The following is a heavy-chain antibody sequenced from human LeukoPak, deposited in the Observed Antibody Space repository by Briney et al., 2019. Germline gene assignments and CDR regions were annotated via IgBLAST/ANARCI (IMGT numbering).Heavy chain of an antibody. CDR2: ISAYNGNT. J-gene: IGHJ6*03. V-gene: IGHV1-18*01. CDR3: ASGATRMKVVPAAMGPHYYYYYMDV. Sequence: GASVKVSCKASGYTFTSYGISWVRQAPGQGLEWMGWISAYNGNTNYAQKLQGRVTMTTDTSTSTAYMELRSLRSDDTAVYYCASGATRMKVVPAAMGPHYYYYYMDVWGKGTTVTVSS. D-gene: IGHD2-2*01. CDR1: GYTFTSYG.